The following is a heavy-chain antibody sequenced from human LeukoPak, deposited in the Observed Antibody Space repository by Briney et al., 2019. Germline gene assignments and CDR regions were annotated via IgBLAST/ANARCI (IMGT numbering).Heavy chain of an antibody. J-gene: IGHJ4*02. CDR1: GFTFSSYA. V-gene: IGHV3-30-3*01. D-gene: IGHD4-17*01. CDR3: AKERHGDPLGYFDY. Sequence: GGSLRLSCAASGFTFSSYAMHWVRQAPGKGLEWVAVISYDGSNKYYADSVKGRFTISRDNSKNTLYLQMNSLRAEDTAVYYCAKERHGDPLGYFDYWGQGTLVTVSS. CDR2: ISYDGSNK.